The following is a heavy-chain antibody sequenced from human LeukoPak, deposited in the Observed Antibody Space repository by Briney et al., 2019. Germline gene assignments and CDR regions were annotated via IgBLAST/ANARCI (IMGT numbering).Heavy chain of an antibody. CDR1: AFT. D-gene: IGHD6-13*01. CDR2: ISSSAGIT. V-gene: IGHV3-23*01. J-gene: IGHJ4*02. CDR3: AKITGTPDY. Sequence: GGSLRLSCAASAFTWVRQAPGKGLEWVSTISSSAGITYYADSVKGRFTISRDNSKNTLYLQMNSLRAEDTAVYYCAKITGTPDYWGQGTLVTVSS.